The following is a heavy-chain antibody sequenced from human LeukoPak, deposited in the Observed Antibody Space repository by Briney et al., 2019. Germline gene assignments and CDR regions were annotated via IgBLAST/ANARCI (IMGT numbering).Heavy chain of an antibody. V-gene: IGHV3-48*01. Sequence: GGSLRLSCAASAFTFSDYSMNWVRQAPGRGLEWLSYISGRSSTIYYADSVKGRFTISRDNAKNSLYLQMNSLRAEGTAVYYCARDVRYGDYFHYYYMDVWGKGTTVTVSS. CDR2: ISGRSSTI. J-gene: IGHJ6*03. CDR3: ARDVRYGDYFHYYYMDV. CDR1: AFTFSDYS. D-gene: IGHD4-17*01.